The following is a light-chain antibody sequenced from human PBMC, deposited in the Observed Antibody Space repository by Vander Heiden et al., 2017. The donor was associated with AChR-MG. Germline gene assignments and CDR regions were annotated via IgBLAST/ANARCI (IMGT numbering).Light chain of an antibody. V-gene: IGKV3-20*01. CDR1: QSVSSSY. CDR2: GTS. J-gene: IGKJ5*01. CDR3: QQYGSSPIT. Sequence: EIVLTQSPGTMSLSQGERATLSCRASQSVSSSYLAWYQQKPGQAPRLLISGTSSRATDIPDRFSGSGSGTDFTLTISRLEPEDFAVYYCQQYGSSPITFGQGARLEIK.